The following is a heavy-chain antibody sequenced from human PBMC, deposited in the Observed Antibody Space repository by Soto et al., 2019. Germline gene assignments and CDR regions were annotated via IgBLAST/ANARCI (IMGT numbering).Heavy chain of an antibody. CDR2: ISSSGSSI. J-gene: IGHJ6*02. V-gene: IGHV3-11*01. CDR1: GLTFSDCY. Sequence: QVQLVESGGGLVKPGGSLRLSCAASGLTFSDCYMNWIRQAPGKGLEWVSYISSSGSSINYAGSVKGRFTISRDNAXNSLYLQMNSLRAEDPAMYYCARVRCGGWGYAMDVWGQGTTVTVSS. CDR3: ARVRCGGWGYAMDV. D-gene: IGHD3-10*01.